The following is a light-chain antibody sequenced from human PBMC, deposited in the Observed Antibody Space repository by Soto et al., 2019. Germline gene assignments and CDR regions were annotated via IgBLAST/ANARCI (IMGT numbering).Light chain of an antibody. CDR1: STDVGSYNL. CDR3: CSYVGSSTYV. CDR2: EVS. V-gene: IGLV2-23*02. J-gene: IGLJ1*01. Sequence: QSVLTQPASVSGSPGQSITISCTGTSTDVGSYNLVSWYQQHPGKAPKVMIYEVSKRPSGVSNRFSGSKSGNTASLTISGLQAEDEADYYCCSYVGSSTYVFGTGTKLTVL.